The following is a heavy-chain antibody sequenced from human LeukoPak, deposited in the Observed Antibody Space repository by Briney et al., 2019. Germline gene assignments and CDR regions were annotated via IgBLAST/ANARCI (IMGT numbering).Heavy chain of an antibody. CDR3: ARTIALADGRGYYYYHMDV. CDR1: GGSISSYY. J-gene: IGHJ6*03. Sequence: PSETLSPTCTVSGGSISSYYWTWMRQPAGKGLEWIGRIYNSGSTNYNPSLESRVTMSVDTSRKQLSLRLTSVTAADTAVYYCARTIALADGRGYYYYHMDVWGKGTTVTVSS. V-gene: IGHV4-4*07. CDR2: IYNSGST. D-gene: IGHD6-13*01.